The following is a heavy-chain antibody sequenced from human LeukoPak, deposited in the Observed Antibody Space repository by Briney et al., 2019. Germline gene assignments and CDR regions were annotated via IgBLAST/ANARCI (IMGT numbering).Heavy chain of an antibody. J-gene: IGHJ4*02. D-gene: IGHD4-11*01. V-gene: IGHV4-59*01. CDR3: ARFLIESTVTTRYYFDY. CDR2: IYYSGST. Sequence: SETLSLTCTVSGGSISSYYWSWIRQPPGKGLEWIGYIYYSGSTNYNPSLKSRVTISVDTSKNQFSLKLSSVTAADTAVYYCARFLIESTVTTRYYFDYWGQGTLVTVSS. CDR1: GGSISSYY.